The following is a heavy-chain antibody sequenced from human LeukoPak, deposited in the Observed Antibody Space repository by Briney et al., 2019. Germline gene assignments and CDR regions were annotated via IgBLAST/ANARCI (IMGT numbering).Heavy chain of an antibody. J-gene: IGHJ4*02. D-gene: IGHD3-22*01. CDR2: IKEDGSET. V-gene: IGHV3-7*01. CDR3: GYYDRSGYYYYFDY. CDR1: GFSFISYG. Sequence: GGSLRLSCAASGFSFISYGMHWVRQAPGKGLEWVANIKEDGSETYYVDSVKGRFTISRDNAKNSLYLQMNSLRAEDTAVYYCGYYDRSGYYYYFDYWGQGNLVTVSS.